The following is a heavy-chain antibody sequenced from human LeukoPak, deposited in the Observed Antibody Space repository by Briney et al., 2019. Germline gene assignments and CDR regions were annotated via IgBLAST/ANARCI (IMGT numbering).Heavy chain of an antibody. V-gene: IGHV4-31*03. J-gene: IGHJ4*02. CDR1: GASINSAGHY. CDR2: ISYTGST. Sequence: SETLSLTCTVSGASINSAGHYWSWIRQLPGKGLEWIGYISYTGSTYYNPSLKSRVIISRDTSKNQFSLKLSSVTAADTAIYYCARGDYWGQGTLVTVSS. CDR3: ARGDY.